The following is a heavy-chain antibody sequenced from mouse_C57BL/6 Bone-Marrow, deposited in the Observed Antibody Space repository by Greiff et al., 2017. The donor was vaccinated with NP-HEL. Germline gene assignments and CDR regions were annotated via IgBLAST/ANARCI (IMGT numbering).Heavy chain of an antibody. V-gene: IGHV1-61*01. CDR1: GYTFTSYW. CDR2: IYPSDSET. CDR3: ARRGYGSSYRYFDV. D-gene: IGHD1-1*01. J-gene: IGHJ1*03. Sequence: VQLQQSGAELVRPGSSVKLSCKASGYTFTSYWMDWVKQRPGQGLEWIGNIYPSDSETHYNQKFKDKATLTVDKSSSTAYMQLSSLTSEDSAVYYCARRGYGSSYRYFDVWGTGTTVTVSS.